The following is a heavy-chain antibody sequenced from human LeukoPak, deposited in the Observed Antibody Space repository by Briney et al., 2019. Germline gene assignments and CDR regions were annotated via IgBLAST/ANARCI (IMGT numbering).Heavy chain of an antibody. V-gene: IGHV4-61*02. J-gene: IGHJ3*02. CDR3: ARDRTTISM. CDR2: ISTSGNT. D-gene: IGHD3-3*01. Sequence: PSETVSLTCTVSGSSISDGRYYWSWIRQPAGKGLEWIGTISTSGNTNYNPSLKSRVTISVDTSENQFSLKLDSVTAADTAVYYCARDRTTISMWGQGTMATVSS. CDR1: GSSISDGRYY.